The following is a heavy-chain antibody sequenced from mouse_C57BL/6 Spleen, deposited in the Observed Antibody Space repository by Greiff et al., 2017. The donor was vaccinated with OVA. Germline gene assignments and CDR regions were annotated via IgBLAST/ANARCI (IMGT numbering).Heavy chain of an antibody. V-gene: IGHV1-66*01. J-gene: IGHJ4*01. CDR2: IYPGSGNT. CDR1: GYSFTSYY. Sequence: VKLMESGPELVKPGASVKISCKASGYSFTSYYIHWVKQRPGQGLEWIGWIYPGSGNTKYNEKFKGKATLTADTSSSTAYMQLSSLTSEDSAVYYCARTVPYYYAMDYWGQGTSVTVSS. CDR3: ARTVPYYYAMDY.